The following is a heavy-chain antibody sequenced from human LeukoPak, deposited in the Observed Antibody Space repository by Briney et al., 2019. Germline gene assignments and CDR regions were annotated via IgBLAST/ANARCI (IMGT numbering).Heavy chain of an antibody. Sequence: PGGSLRLSCAASGFTFSSYGMHWVRQAPGKGLEWVAVIWYDGSNKYYADSVKGRFTISRDNSKNTLYLQMNSLRAEDTAVYYCAKDYDILTGYLKDAFDIWGQGTMVTVSS. CDR3: AKDYDILTGYLKDAFDI. CDR2: IWYDGSNK. V-gene: IGHV3-33*06. D-gene: IGHD3-9*01. CDR1: GFTFSSYG. J-gene: IGHJ3*02.